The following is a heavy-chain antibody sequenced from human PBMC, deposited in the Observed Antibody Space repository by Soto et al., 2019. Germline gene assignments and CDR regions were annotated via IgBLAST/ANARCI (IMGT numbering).Heavy chain of an antibody. CDR3: AKELHLGESRDTNYYYYYYMDV. CDR1: GFTFDDYA. V-gene: IGHV3-9*01. CDR2: ISWNSGSI. Sequence: GGSLRLSCAASGFTFDDYAMHWVRQAPGKGLEWVSGISWNSGSIGYADSVKGRFTISRDNAKNSLYLQMNSLRAEDTALYYCAKELHLGESRDTNYYYYYYMDVWGKGTTVTVSS. J-gene: IGHJ6*03. D-gene: IGHD3-16*01.